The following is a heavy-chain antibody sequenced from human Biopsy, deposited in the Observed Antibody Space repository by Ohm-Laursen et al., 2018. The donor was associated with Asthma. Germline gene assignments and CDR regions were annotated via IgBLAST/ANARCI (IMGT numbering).Heavy chain of an antibody. Sequence: SLRLSCTASGFNFHNYGMNWVRRAPGRGLEWVAQILFDGRKINYPDSVKGRFTISRDNSKNMVYLQMNSLRPEDTAVYYCAKDRVAGRSYYFDYWGQGSLVSISS. CDR3: AKDRVAGRSYYFDY. CDR2: ILFDGRKI. J-gene: IGHJ4*02. D-gene: IGHD6-13*01. V-gene: IGHV3-30*18. CDR1: GFNFHNYG.